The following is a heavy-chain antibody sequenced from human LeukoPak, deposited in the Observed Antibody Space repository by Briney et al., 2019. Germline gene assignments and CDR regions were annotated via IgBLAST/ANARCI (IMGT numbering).Heavy chain of an antibody. D-gene: IGHD6-19*01. V-gene: IGHV4-34*01. CDR2: INHSGST. Sequence: PSETLSLTCAVYGGSFSGYYWSWIRQPPGKGLEWIGEINHSGSTNYNPSLKSRVTISVDTSKNQFSLKLSSVTAADTAVYYCARGGAVAGTGEYYYYYMDVWGKGTTVTVSS. CDR1: GGSFSGYY. CDR3: ARGGAVAGTGEYYYYYMDV. J-gene: IGHJ6*03.